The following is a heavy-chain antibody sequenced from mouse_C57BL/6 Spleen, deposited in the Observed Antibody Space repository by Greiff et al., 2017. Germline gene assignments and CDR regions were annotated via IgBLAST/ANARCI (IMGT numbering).Heavy chain of an antibody. D-gene: IGHD1-1*01. J-gene: IGHJ2*01. Sequence: QVQLKQPGAELVKPGASVKMSCKASGYTFTSYWITWVKQRPGQGLEWIGDIYPGSGSTNYNEKFKSKATLTVDTSSSTAYMQLSSLTAEDSAVYYCARFITTVGDFDDWGQGTTLTVSS. CDR2: IYPGSGST. V-gene: IGHV1-55*01. CDR1: GYTFTSYW. CDR3: ARFITTVGDFDD.